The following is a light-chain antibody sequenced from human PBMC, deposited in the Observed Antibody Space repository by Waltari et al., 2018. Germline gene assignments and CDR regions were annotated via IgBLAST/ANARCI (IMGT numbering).Light chain of an antibody. J-gene: IGLJ2*01. CDR3: SSYAGFNNFVV. V-gene: IGLV2-8*01. CDR1: SSDVGGYNY. CDR2: EVS. Sequence: QSALTQPPSASGSPGQSVTISCTGTSSDVGGYNYVSWYQHQPGKAPKLMIYEVSKRPSGVPDRFSGSKSGNTASLTVSGLQAEDEADYYCSSYAGFNNFVVFGGGTSVTVL.